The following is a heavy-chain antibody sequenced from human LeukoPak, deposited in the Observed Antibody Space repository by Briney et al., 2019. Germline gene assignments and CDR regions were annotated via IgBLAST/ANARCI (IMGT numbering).Heavy chain of an antibody. D-gene: IGHD6-13*01. CDR3: ARDKRSSWSQLDYYYYGMDV. J-gene: IGHJ6*04. CDR1: GGTFSSYA. CDR2: IIPIFGTA. Sequence: SVKVSCKASGGTFSSYAISWVRQAPGQGLEWMGGIIPIFGTANYAQKFQGRVTITADESTSTAYMELSSLRSEDTAVYYCARDKRSSWSQLDYYYYGMDVWGKGTAVTVSS. V-gene: IGHV1-69*13.